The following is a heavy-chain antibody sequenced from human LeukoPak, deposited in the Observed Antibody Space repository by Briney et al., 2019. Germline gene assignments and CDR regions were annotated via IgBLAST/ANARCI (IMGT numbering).Heavy chain of an antibody. CDR3: ARLPYSGSYFDY. CDR1: GGXXSGXY. CDR2: INHSGST. Sequence: PSETLSLTCAVYGGXXSGXYXXWIXXPPXKXXEWIGEINHSGSTNYTPSLKSRVTISVDKSKNQFSLKLSSVTAADTAVYYCARLPYSGSYFDYWGQGTLVTVSS. V-gene: IGHV4-34*01. J-gene: IGHJ4*02. D-gene: IGHD1-26*01.